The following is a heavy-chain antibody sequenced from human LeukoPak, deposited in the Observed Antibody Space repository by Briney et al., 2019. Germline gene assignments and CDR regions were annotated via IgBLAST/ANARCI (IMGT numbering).Heavy chain of an antibody. V-gene: IGHV3-23*01. J-gene: IGHJ4*02. Sequence: QPGGSLRLSCAASGFTVSSNYMSWVRQAPGKGLEWVSAISGSGGSTYYADSVKGRFTISRDNSKNTLYLQMNSLRAEDTAVYYCAKEDRSGGSCDYWGQGTLVTVSS. CDR1: GFTVSSNY. CDR3: AKEDRSGGSCDY. CDR2: ISGSGGST. D-gene: IGHD2-15*01.